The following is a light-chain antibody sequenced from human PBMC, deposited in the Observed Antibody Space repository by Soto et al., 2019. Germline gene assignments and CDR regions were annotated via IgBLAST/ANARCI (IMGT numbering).Light chain of an antibody. CDR3: QQTFSAPVT. CDR2: AAS. CDR1: QSISSY. Sequence: DIQMTQSPSSLSASVGDRVTITCRASQSISSYLNWYQQKPGEAPKILIYAASTLQSGVPSRFSGRRSGPDFSLTISSLQPEDFATYYCQQTFSAPVTFGQGTRLEIK. V-gene: IGKV1-39*01. J-gene: IGKJ2*01.